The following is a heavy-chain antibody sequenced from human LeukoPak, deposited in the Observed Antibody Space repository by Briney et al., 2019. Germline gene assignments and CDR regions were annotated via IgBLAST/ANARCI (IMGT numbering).Heavy chain of an antibody. V-gene: IGHV3-23*01. CDR2: ILGSGGTT. J-gene: IGHJ4*02. D-gene: IGHD6-19*01. Sequence: GGSLRLSCAASGFTFSSYAMSWVRQAPGKGLEWVSAILGSGGTTYYADSVKGRFTISRDNSKNTMYLQMNSLRAEDTAIFYCAEYERVAGRPWYFDYWGQGALVTVSS. CDR1: GFTFSSYA. CDR3: AEYERVAGRPWYFDY.